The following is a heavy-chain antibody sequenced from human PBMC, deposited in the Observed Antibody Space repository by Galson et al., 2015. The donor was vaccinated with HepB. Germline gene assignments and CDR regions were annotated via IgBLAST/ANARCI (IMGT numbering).Heavy chain of an antibody. CDR2: IIPIFGTA. V-gene: IGHV1-69*13. J-gene: IGHJ4*02. Sequence: SVKVSCKASGGTFGSYAINWVRQAPGQGLEWMGGIIPIFGTANYAQKFQGRVTITADESTRTAYMKLSGLRSEDTAVYYCARVGGVTGTTGTYYFNYWGQGTLVTVSS. CDR1: GGTFGSYA. CDR3: ARVGGVTGTTGTYYFNY. D-gene: IGHD2-21*02.